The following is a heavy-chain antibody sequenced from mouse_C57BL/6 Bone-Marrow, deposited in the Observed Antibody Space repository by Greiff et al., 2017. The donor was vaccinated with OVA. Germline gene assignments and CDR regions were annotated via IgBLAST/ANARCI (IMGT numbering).Heavy chain of an antibody. D-gene: IGHD1-1*01. Sequence: EVMLVESGGGLVKPGGSLKLSCAASGFTFSSYAMSWVRQTPEKRLEWVATISDGGSYSSYPDNVKGRFTISRDNAHYHLYLQMGHLKSEDTAMYYGARYYGSSSHWYFDVWGTGTTVTVSS. CDR1: GFTFSSYA. CDR2: ISDGGSYS. CDR3: ARYYGSSSHWYFDV. J-gene: IGHJ1*03. V-gene: IGHV5-4*03.